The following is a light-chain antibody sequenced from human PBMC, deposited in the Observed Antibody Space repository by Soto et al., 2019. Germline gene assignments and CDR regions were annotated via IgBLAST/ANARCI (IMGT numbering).Light chain of an antibody. J-gene: IGKJ1*01. CDR3: QHTRTTPRT. CDR2: GAS. Sequence: DIQMTQSPSSLFASVGDRVTITCRASQGISTFLHWYQQRPGKAPSLIIYGASNLQSGVPSRFSGRGSGTEFSLSISTLQPEDVATADCQHTRTTPRTFGQGTNVEI. V-gene: IGKV1-39*01. CDR1: QGISTF.